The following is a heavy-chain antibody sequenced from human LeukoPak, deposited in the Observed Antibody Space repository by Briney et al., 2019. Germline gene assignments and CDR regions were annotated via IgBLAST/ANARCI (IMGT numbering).Heavy chain of an antibody. D-gene: IGHD3-10*01. J-gene: IGHJ3*02. CDR3: ARGHYFDTFDI. Sequence: ASVKVSCKASGYTFTSYDISWVRQATGQGLEWMGWMNPNGGDTVYAQKFQGRVTMTRNTSINTAYMELSSLRSEDTAVYFCARGHYFDTFDIWGQGTRVSVSS. CDR2: MNPNGGDT. V-gene: IGHV1-8*01. CDR1: GYTFTSYD.